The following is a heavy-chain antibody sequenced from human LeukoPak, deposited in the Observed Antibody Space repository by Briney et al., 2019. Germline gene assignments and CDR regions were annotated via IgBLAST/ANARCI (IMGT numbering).Heavy chain of an antibody. CDR3: ARDPAPDDFWTHAFDI. CDR2: IYYSGST. J-gene: IGHJ3*02. Sequence: SETLSLTCTVSGGSISSYYWSWIRQPPGKGLEWIGYIYYSGSTNYNPSLKSRVTISVDTSKNQFSLKLSSVTAADTAVYYCARDPAPDDFWTHAFDIWGQGTMVTVSS. CDR1: GGSISSYY. V-gene: IGHV4-59*01. D-gene: IGHD3-3*01.